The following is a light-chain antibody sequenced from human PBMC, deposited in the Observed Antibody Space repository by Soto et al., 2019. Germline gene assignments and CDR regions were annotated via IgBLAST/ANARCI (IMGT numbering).Light chain of an antibody. V-gene: IGLV2-14*01. CDR2: DVS. CDR1: NSVVGGYNY. CDR3: SSYTSSSTPV. J-gene: IGLJ1*01. Sequence: SALTQPASVSGSPWQSITISCTGTNSVVGGYNYVSWYQQHPGKAPKLMIYDVSNRPSGVSNRFSGSKSGNTASLTISGLQAEDEADYYCSSYTSSSTPVFGTGTKVTVL.